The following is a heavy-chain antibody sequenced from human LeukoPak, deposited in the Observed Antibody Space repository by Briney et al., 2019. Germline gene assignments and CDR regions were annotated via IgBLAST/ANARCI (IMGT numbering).Heavy chain of an antibody. CDR2: INSNSGGT. Sequence: ASVKVSCKASGYTFTGYYMHWVRQAPGQGLEWMGWINSNSGGTNYAQKFQGRVTMTRDTSISTAYMELSRLRSGDTAVYYCARDRSSGPRDVSDIWGQGTMVTVSS. CDR3: ARDRSSGPRDVSDI. V-gene: IGHV1-2*02. J-gene: IGHJ3*02. CDR1: GYTFTGYY. D-gene: IGHD3-22*01.